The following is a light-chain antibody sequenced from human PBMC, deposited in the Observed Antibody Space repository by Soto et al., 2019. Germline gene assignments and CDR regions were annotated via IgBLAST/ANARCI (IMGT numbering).Light chain of an antibody. J-gene: IGKJ1*01. CDR1: QAISTW. V-gene: IGKV1D-12*01. Sequence: DIPMTQSPSSVSASVGDRVTITCRASQAISTWLAWYQQKPGKAPKLLIYAASNLQTGVPSRFSGSGSGTDFTLTISSLQPEDFATYYCQQANNFPRTFGQGTKVEIK. CDR2: AAS. CDR3: QQANNFPRT.